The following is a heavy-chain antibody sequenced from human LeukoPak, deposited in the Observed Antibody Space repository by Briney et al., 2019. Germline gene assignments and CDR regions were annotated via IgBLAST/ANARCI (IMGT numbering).Heavy chain of an antibody. J-gene: IGHJ6*04. D-gene: IGHD6-13*01. CDR3: AAVFAAAGTCYYYYGMDA. Sequence: GTSVKVSCKASGFTFTSSAVQWVRQARGQRLEWIGWIVVGSGNTNYAQKFQERVTITRDMSTSTAYMELSSLRSEDTAVYYCAAVFAAAGTCYYYYGMDAWGKGTTVTVSS. V-gene: IGHV1-58*01. CDR1: GFTFTSSA. CDR2: IVVGSGNT.